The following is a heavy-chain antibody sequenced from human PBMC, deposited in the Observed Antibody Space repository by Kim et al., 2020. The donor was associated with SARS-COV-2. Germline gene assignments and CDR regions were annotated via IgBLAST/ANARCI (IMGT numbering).Heavy chain of an antibody. Sequence: ASVKVSCKASGYTFTGYYMHWVRQAPGQGLEWMGRINPNSGGTNYAQKFQGRVTMTRDTSISTAYMELSRLRSDDTAVYYCARSALAVQEGEEKYMEVYQWELQTFAYWGQGTLVTVSS. CDR2: INPNSGGT. J-gene: IGHJ4*02. CDR3: ARSALAVQEGEEKYMEVYQWELQTFAY. V-gene: IGHV1-2*06. D-gene: IGHD1-26*01. CDR1: GYTFTGYY.